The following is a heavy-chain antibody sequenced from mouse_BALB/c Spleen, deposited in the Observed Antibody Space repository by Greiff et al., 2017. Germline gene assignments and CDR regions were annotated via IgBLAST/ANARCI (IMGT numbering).Heavy chain of an antibody. V-gene: IGHV1-87*01. CDR2: IYPGDGDT. CDR1: GYTFTSYW. CDR3: ARGAPFAY. Sequence: VKLQESGAELARPGASVKLSCKASGYTFTSYWMQWVKQRPGQGLEWIGAIYPGDGDTRYTQKFKGKATLTADKSSSTAYMQLSSLASEDSAVYYCARGAPFAYWGQGTLVTVSA. J-gene: IGHJ3*01.